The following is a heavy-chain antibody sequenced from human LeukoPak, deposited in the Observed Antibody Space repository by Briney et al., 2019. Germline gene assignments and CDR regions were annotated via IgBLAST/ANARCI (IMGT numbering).Heavy chain of an antibody. CDR3: ARDSTRSVNYMDV. CDR1: GFTFSSYS. CDR2: LSSSSSTI. Sequence: PGGSPRLSCAASGFTFSSYSMNWVRQAPGKGLEWVSSLSSSSSTIYYAASVKGRFTISRDNAKNSLYLQMNSLRAEDTAVYYCARDSTRSVNYMDVWGKGTTVTVSS. V-gene: IGHV3-48*04. D-gene: IGHD2-2*01. J-gene: IGHJ6*03.